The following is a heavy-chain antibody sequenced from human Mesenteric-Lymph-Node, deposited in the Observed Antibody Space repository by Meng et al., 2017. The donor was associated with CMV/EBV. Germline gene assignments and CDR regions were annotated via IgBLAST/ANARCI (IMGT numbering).Heavy chain of an antibody. V-gene: IGHV2-26*01. CDR1: GFSLSNNRMG. Sequence: VSGFSLSNNRMGVSWLRQPPGKALEWLAHIFSNDEKSYSTSLKSRLTISKDTSKSQVVLTMTNMDPVDTATYYCARISATVSPDDCWGQGTLVTVSS. CDR3: ARISATVSPDDC. J-gene: IGHJ4*02. CDR2: IFSNDEK. D-gene: IGHD4-11*01.